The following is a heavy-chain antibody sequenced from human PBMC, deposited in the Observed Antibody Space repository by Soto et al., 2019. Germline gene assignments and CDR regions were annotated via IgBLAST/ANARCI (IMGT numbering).Heavy chain of an antibody. Sequence: GASVKVSCQASGGTFNDYAFSWVRQAPGQGLEWMGGIIPIFGTANYAQKFQGRVTITADESTSTAYMELSSLRSEDTAVYYCAVLTRGNHPWGQGTLVTVAS. J-gene: IGHJ5*02. CDR1: GGTFNDYA. V-gene: IGHV1-69*13. D-gene: IGHD7-27*01. CDR3: AVLTRGNHP. CDR2: IIPIFGTA.